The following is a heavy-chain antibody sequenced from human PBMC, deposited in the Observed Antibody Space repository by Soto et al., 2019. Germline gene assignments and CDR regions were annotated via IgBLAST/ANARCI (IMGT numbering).Heavy chain of an antibody. V-gene: IGHV4-31*03. Sequence: PSETLSLTCTVSGGSISSGGYYWSWIRQHPGKGLEWIGYIYYSGSTYYNPSLKSRVTISVDTSKNQFSLKLSSVTAADTAVYYCARDKIGSGTFDPWGQGTLVTVSS. J-gene: IGHJ5*02. CDR1: GGSISSGGYY. CDR2: IYYSGST. CDR3: ARDKIGSGTFDP. D-gene: IGHD3-10*01.